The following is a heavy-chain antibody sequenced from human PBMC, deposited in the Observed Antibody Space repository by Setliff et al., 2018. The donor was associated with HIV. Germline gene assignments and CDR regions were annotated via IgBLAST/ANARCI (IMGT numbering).Heavy chain of an antibody. D-gene: IGHD3-10*01. CDR3: ARGALLAVFDFDH. CDR2: INVGNGDT. Sequence: ASVKVSCKASGYTFTTYSMHWVRQAPGHSLEWMGWINVGNGDTKYSQEFQGRISITRDTSTNTAYMELSSLRSDDTAVYFCARGALLAVFDFDHRGQGTQVTVSS. V-gene: IGHV1-3*01. J-gene: IGHJ4*02. CDR1: GYTFTTYS.